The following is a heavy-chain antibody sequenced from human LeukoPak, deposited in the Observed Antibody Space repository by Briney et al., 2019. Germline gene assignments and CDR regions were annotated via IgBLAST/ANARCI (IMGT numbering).Heavy chain of an antibody. D-gene: IGHD6-6*01. J-gene: IGHJ4*02. CDR3: ARAYLGYSSSADLDY. CDR2: INPNSGGT. V-gene: IGHV1-2*02. CDR1: GYTFTGSY. Sequence: ASVKVSCKASGYTFTGSYMHWVRQAPGQGLEWMGWINPNSGGTNYAQKFQGRVTMTRDASISTAYMELSRLRSDDTAVYYYARAYLGYSSSADLDYWGQGTLVTVSS.